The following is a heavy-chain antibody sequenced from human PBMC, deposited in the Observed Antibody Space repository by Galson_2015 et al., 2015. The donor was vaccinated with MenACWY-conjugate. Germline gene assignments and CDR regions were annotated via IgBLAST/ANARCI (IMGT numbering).Heavy chain of an antibody. CDR2: ISSNGGST. V-gene: IGHV3-64D*09. Sequence: SLRLSCAASGFTFSSYAMHWVRQAPGKGLEYVSAISSNGGSTYYADSVKGRFTISRDNSKNTLHLQMSSLRAEDTAVYYCVKAEYGSGSYWFDYWGQGTLVTVSS. J-gene: IGHJ4*02. CDR1: GFTFSSYA. CDR3: VKAEYGSGSYWFDY. D-gene: IGHD3-10*01.